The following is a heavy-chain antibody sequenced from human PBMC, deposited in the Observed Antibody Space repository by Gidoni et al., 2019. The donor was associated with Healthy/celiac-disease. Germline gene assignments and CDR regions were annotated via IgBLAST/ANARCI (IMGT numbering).Heavy chain of an antibody. J-gene: IGHJ4*02. Sequence: EVQLVESGGGLVQPGRSLRLSCTASGFTFGDYPMSWVRQAPGKGLEWVGFMRSKAYGGKTEYDASVKGRFTISRDDSKSIAYLQMNSLKTEDTAVYYCTRAGYDFWSGYPAYDYWGQGTLVTVSS. CDR1: GFTFGDYP. CDR3: TRAGYDFWSGYPAYDY. CDR2: MRSKAYGGKT. D-gene: IGHD3-3*01. V-gene: IGHV3-49*04.